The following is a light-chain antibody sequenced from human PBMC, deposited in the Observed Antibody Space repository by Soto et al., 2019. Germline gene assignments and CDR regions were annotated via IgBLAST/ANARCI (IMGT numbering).Light chain of an antibody. Sequence: QSVLTQSPSASGSPGQSVTISCTGTSSDIGGYNSVSWYQQHPGKAPKVMIFEVSDRPSGVSDRFSGSKSGSTASLTISGLQAEDEADYFCTSFTSSSTQVFGTGTKVTVL. J-gene: IGLJ1*01. CDR1: SSDIGGYNS. V-gene: IGLV2-14*01. CDR2: EVS. CDR3: TSFTSSSTQV.